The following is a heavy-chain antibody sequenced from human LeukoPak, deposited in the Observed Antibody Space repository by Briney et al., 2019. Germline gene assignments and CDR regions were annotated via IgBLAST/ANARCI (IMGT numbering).Heavy chain of an antibody. CDR3: ARADSGYDSDY. J-gene: IGHJ4*02. CDR2: ISSSSSYI. Sequence: GGSLRLSCAASGFTFSSYSMNWVRQAPGKGLEWVSSISSSSSYIYYADSVKGRFTISRDNAKNSLYLQMNSLRVEDTAVYYCARADSGYDSDYWGQGTLVTVSS. V-gene: IGHV3-21*01. CDR1: GFTFSSYS. D-gene: IGHD5-12*01.